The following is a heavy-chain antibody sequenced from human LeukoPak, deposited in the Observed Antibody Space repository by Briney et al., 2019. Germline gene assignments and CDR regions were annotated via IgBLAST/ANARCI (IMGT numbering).Heavy chain of an antibody. CDR3: AKGPDIVVVVAATLFDY. J-gene: IGHJ4*02. D-gene: IGHD2-15*01. Sequence: PGGSLRLSCAPSGFTFSSYAMSWVRQAPGKGLEWVSAISGSGGSTYYAAPVKGRFTISIDNSKNTLYLQMNSLRAEDTAVYYCAKGPDIVVVVAATLFDYWGQGTLVTVSS. CDR2: ISGSGGST. V-gene: IGHV3-23*01. CDR1: GFTFSSYA.